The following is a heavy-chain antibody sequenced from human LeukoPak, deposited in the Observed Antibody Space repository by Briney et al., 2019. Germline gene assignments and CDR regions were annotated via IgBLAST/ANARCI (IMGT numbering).Heavy chain of an antibody. CDR2: ISYDGSNK. D-gene: IGHD5-18*01. Sequence: GRSLRLSCAASGFTFSSYGMHWVRQAPGKGLEWVAVISYDGSNKYYADSVKGRFTISRDNSKNTLYLQMNSLRAEDTAVYYCAKGTAMANYYYYYMDVWGKGTTVTVSS. J-gene: IGHJ6*03. V-gene: IGHV3-30*18. CDR1: GFTFSSYG. CDR3: AKGTAMANYYYYYMDV.